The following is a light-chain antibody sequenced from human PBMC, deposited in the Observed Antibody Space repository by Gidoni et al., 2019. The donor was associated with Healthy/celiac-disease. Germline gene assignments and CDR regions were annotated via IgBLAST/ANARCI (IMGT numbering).Light chain of an antibody. CDR1: QSLLHSNGYNY. J-gene: IGKJ4*01. Sequence: DIVMTQSQLSLPVTPGEPASISCRSSQSLLHSNGYNYLDWYLQKPGQSPQLLIYLGSNRASGVPDRFSGSGSGTDFTLKISRVEAEDVGVYYCMQALQTPRTFGGGTKVXXX. CDR3: MQALQTPRT. V-gene: IGKV2-28*01. CDR2: LGS.